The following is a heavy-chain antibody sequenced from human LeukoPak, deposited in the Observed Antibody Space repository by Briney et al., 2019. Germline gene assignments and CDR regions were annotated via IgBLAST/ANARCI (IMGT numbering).Heavy chain of an antibody. D-gene: IGHD5-24*01. J-gene: IGHJ4*02. CDR1: GFTFSSYA. Sequence: GGSLRLSCAASGFTFSSYAMSWVRQAPGKGLEWVSAISGSGGSTYYADSVKGRFTISRDNSKNTVYLQMNSLRTEDTAVYYCARPSPPGDGYNPCDYWGPGALVIVSS. V-gene: IGHV3-23*01. CDR3: ARPSPPGDGYNPCDY. CDR2: ISGSGGST.